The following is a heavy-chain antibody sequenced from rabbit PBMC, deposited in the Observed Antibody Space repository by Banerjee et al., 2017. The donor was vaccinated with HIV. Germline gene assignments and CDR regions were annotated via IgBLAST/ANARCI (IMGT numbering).Heavy chain of an antibody. CDR3: ARIGYRDYGYASLDL. CDR1: GFSFSSTYN. D-gene: IGHD7-1*01. Sequence: QSLEESGGDLVKPGASLTLTCTASGFSFSSTYNMCWVRQAPGKGLELIGCTYNGDDYIWYANWVNGRFTISKTSSTTVTLQMTSLTGADTATYFCARIGYRDYGYASLDLWGPGTLVTVS. V-gene: IGHV1S40*01. J-gene: IGHJ5*01. CDR2: TYNGDDYI.